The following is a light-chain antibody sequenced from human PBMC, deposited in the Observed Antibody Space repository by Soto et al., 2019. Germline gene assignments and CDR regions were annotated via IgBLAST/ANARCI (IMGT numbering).Light chain of an antibody. J-gene: IGKJ4*01. CDR3: QQYNSYFLLT. CDR2: DAS. CDR1: QSISSW. Sequence: DIQMTQSPSTLSASVGDRVTITCRASQSISSWLAWYQQKPGKAPKLLIYDASSLESGVPSRFSGSGSGTEFTLTISSLQPDDFANYYCQQYNSYFLLTFGGGTKVEIK. V-gene: IGKV1-5*01.